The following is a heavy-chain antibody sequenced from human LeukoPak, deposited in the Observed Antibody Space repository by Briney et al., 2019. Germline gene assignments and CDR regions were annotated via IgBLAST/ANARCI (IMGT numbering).Heavy chain of an antibody. Sequence: SETLSLTCAVYGGSFSGYYWSWLRQPPGKGLEWIGEINHSGSTNYNPSLKSRVTISVDTSKNQFSLKLSSVTAADTAVYYCATLPYYYGSGSLYWGQGTLVTVSS. D-gene: IGHD3-10*01. V-gene: IGHV4-34*01. CDR3: ATLPYYYGSGSLY. CDR2: INHSGST. J-gene: IGHJ4*02. CDR1: GGSFSGYY.